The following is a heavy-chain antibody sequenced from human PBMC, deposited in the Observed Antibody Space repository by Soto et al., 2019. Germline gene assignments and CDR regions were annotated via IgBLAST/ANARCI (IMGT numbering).Heavy chain of an antibody. J-gene: IGHJ4*02. D-gene: IGHD6-13*01. V-gene: IGHV1-69*13. CDR2: IIPIFGTA. CDR3: ASSAAAGTFYFDY. Sequence: SVKVSCKASGGTFSSYAISWVRQAPGQGLEWMGGIIPIFGTANYAQKFQGRVTITADESTSTAYMELSSLRSEDTAVYYCASSAAAGTFYFDYWGQGTLVTVSS. CDR1: GGTFSSYA.